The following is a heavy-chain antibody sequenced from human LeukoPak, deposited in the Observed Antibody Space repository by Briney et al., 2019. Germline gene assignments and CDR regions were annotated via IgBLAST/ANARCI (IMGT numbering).Heavy chain of an antibody. CDR1: GYTYTSYY. V-gene: IGHV1-46*01. CDR2: INPSGGST. D-gene: IGHD4-17*01. Sequence: ASVKVSCKASGYTYTSYYMHWLRQAPGQGLEWMGVINPSGGSTSYAQKFQGRVTMTRDTSTSTVYMELSSLRSEDTAVYYCARDYGDYVYDYWGQGTLVTVSS. J-gene: IGHJ4*02. CDR3: ARDYGDYVYDY.